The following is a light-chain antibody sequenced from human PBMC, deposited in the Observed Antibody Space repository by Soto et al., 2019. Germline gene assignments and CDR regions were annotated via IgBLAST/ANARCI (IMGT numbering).Light chain of an antibody. Sequence: QSALTQPASVSGSPGQSITISRTGTSSDVGGDNYVSWYQQHPRKAPKLIIYDVSNRPSGVSNRFSGSKSGNTASLTISGLQAEDEADYYCSSYTRNNTLVAFGGGTKLTVL. CDR2: DVS. V-gene: IGLV2-14*01. J-gene: IGLJ2*01. CDR1: SSDVGGDNY. CDR3: SSYTRNNTLVA.